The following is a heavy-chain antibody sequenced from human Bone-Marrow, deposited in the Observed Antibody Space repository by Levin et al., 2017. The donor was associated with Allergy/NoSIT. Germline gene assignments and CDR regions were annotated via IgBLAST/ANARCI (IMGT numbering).Heavy chain of an antibody. CDR3: ARDHDFGDYLLGS. CDR1: GGIFSSHA. J-gene: IGHJ5*02. Sequence: SVKVSCKASGGIFSSHAISWVRQAPGQGLEWMGGIIPISGKGNYAQKFQGRVTITADESTTTAYMELSSLRSEDTAVYYCARDHDFGDYLLGSWGQGTLVTVSS. V-gene: IGHV1-69*13. D-gene: IGHD4-17*01. CDR2: IIPISGKG.